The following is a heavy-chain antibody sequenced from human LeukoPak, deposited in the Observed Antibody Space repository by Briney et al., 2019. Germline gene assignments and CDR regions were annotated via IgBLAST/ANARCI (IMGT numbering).Heavy chain of an antibody. CDR3: ARVGDGGSGYPQLGYWYFDL. V-gene: IGHV1-69*06. J-gene: IGHJ2*01. CDR2: IIPIFGTA. D-gene: IGHD3-22*01. Sequence: ASVKVSCKASGGTFSSYAISWVRQAPGQGLEWMGGIIPIFGTANYAQKFQGRVTITADKSTSTAYMELSSLRSEDTAVYYCARVGDGGSGYPQLGYWYFDLWGRGTLVTASS. CDR1: GGTFSSYA.